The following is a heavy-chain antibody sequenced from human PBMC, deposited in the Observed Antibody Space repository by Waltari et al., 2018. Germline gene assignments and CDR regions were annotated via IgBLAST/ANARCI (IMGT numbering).Heavy chain of an antibody. CDR1: GFTFSSYE. D-gene: IGHD6-13*01. V-gene: IGHV3-48*03. CDR3: ARKIYRPGIAAAGFGGFDY. CDR2: ISSSGSTI. J-gene: IGHJ4*02. Sequence: EVQLVESGGGLVQPGGSLRLSCAASGFTFSSYEMNWVRQAPGKGLEWVPYISSSGSTIYYADSVKGRFTISRDNAKNSLYLQMNSLRAEDTAVYYCARKIYRPGIAAAGFGGFDYWGQGTLVTVSS.